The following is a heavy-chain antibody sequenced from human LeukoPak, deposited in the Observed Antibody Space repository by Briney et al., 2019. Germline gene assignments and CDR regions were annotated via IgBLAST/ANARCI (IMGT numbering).Heavy chain of an antibody. Sequence: SETLSLTCTVSGGSISSYYWSWIRQPPGKGLEWIGYIYYSGSTNYNPSLKSRVTISVDTSKNQFSLKLSSVTAADTAVYYCARDRRVAVHYYYYYYMDVWGKGTTVTVSS. CDR2: IYYSGST. CDR1: GGSISSYY. CDR3: ARDRRVAVHYYYYYYMDV. V-gene: IGHV4-59*01. J-gene: IGHJ6*03. D-gene: IGHD6-19*01.